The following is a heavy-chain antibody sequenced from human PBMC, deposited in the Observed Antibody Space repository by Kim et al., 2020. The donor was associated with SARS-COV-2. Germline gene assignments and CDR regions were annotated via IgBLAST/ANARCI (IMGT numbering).Heavy chain of an antibody. J-gene: IGHJ6*03. CDR1: GFTFSSYE. CDR2: ISSSGSTI. D-gene: IGHD5-12*01. Sequence: GGSLRLSCAASGFTFSSYEMNWVRQAPGKGLEWVSYISSSGSTIYYADSVKGRFTISRDNAKNSLYLQMNSLRAEDTAVYYCARPHVDIVATSEKDYYYYYYMDVWGKGTTVTVSS. V-gene: IGHV3-48*03. CDR3: ARPHVDIVATSEKDYYYYYYMDV.